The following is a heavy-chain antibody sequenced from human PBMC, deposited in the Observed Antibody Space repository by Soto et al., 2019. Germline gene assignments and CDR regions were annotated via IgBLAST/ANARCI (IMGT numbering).Heavy chain of an antibody. CDR1: GFTFSAYY. V-gene: IGHV3-11*01. CDR3: ARGWGRTTASYGMDV. J-gene: IGHJ6*02. D-gene: IGHD3-16*01. CDR2: ICSSGSTI. Sequence: GGSLTLSCAASGFTFSAYYMSWIRQAPGKGLEWVSYICSSGSTIYYAASLKGRFTISRHNAKNSLYLQMNRLRAEDTAGYYCARGWGRTTASYGMDVWGQGTTVTVSS.